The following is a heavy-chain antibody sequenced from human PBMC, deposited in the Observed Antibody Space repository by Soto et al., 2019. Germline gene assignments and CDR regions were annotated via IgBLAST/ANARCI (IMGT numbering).Heavy chain of an antibody. CDR2: IIPALGTA. CDR3: ARPDFGDYWYFDL. D-gene: IGHD4-17*01. J-gene: IGHJ2*01. Sequence: SVKVSCKASGGTFSSHTFSWVRQAPGQGLEWMGRIIPALGTATYAQKFQGRVTITADESATTVYMELNSLRSEDTAVYYCARPDFGDYWYFDLWGRGTLVTVSS. V-gene: IGHV1-69*08. CDR1: GGTFSSHT.